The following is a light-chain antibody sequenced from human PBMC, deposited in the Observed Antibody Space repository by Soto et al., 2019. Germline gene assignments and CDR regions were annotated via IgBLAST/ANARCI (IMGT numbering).Light chain of an antibody. CDR2: DVS. CDR1: SSDVGGYNY. J-gene: IGLJ2*01. V-gene: IGLV2-14*01. CDR3: SSHTSSITVL. Sequence: QSALTQPASVSGSPGQSITISCTGTSSDVGGYNYVSWYQQHPGKAPKLMIYDVSDRPSGVSNRFSGSKSGNTASLTISGLQAEDEADYYCSSHTSSITVLFGGGTKVTVL.